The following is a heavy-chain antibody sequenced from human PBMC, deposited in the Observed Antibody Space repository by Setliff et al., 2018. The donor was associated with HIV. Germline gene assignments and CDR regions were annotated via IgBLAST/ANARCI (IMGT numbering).Heavy chain of an antibody. Sequence: VASVKVSCKSSGYTFTTYAIHWVRQAPGQRLEWMGWINTGNGNTKYSQEFQGRVTITRDTSASTAYMELSSLRSDDTAVYYCARGRNYDSSGYGDYYYYMDVWGKGTTVTVSS. CDR2: INTGNGNT. CDR3: ARGRNYDSSGYGDYYYYMDV. V-gene: IGHV1-3*04. CDR1: GYTFTTYA. J-gene: IGHJ6*03. D-gene: IGHD3-22*01.